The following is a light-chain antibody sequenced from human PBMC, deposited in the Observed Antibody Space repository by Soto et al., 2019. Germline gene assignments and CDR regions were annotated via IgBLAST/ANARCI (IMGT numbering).Light chain of an antibody. J-gene: IGLJ3*02. CDR1: SSDLANNV. CDR3: SVWDDSLSRRV. V-gene: IGLV1-36*01. CDR2: DDN. Sequence: QSVLTQPPSVSEAPRQKVRISCSGSSSDLANNVVSWYQVVPGKTLKLLIYDDNLLAPGVSDRFSGSKSATSASLVISGLRSDDEADYFCSVWDDSLSRRVFGGGTKLTVL.